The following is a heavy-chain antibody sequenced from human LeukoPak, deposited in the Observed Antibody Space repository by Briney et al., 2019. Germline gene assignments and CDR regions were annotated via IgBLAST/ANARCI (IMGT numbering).Heavy chain of an antibody. D-gene: IGHD2-2*01. CDR2: TYYRSTWYN. CDR1: GDSVSSKSTA. CDR3: ARRLTQYDCFDP. V-gene: IGHV6-1*01. J-gene: IGHJ5*02. Sequence: SQTLSLTCAISGDSVSSKSTAWNWIRQSPSRGPEWLGRTYYRSTWYNDYAVSVRGRITVNPDTSKNQFSLHLNSVTPEDTAVYYCARRLTQYDCFDPWGQGILVTVSS.